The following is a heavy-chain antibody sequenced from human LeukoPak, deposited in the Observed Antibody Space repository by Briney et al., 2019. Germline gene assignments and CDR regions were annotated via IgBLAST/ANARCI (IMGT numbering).Heavy chain of an antibody. CDR2: ISPTGEGT. V-gene: IGHV3-23*01. D-gene: IGHD4-17*01. CDR3: ARDAGGAWPFDY. J-gene: IGHJ4*02. CDR1: GFAFSNTG. Sequence: PGGSLRLSCAASGFAFSNTGMTWVRQAPGRGLEWVSTISPTGEGTHYADSVKGRYTISRDNSKNTLSQEMNSLRADDTATYYCARDAGGAWPFDYWGQGTRVIVSS.